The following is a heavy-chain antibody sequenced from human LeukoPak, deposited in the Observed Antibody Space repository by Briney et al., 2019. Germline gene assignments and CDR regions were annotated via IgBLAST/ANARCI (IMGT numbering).Heavy chain of an antibody. V-gene: IGHV4-34*01. Sequence: SETLSLTCAVYGGSFSGYYWSWIRQPPGKGLEWIGEINHSGSTNYNPSLKSRVTISVDTSKNQFSLKLSSVTAADTAVYYCARVDTAMDYYYYYMDVWGKGTTVTVSS. CDR1: GGSFSGYY. CDR2: INHSGST. J-gene: IGHJ6*03. CDR3: ARVDTAMDYYYYYMDV. D-gene: IGHD5-18*01.